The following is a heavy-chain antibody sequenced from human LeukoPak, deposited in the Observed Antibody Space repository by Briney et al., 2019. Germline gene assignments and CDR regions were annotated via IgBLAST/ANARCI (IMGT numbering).Heavy chain of an antibody. CDR1: GGSISSSSYY. CDR3: ARVKIAVAGTIGY. Sequence: SETLSLTCTVSGGSISSSSYYWGWIRQPPGKGLEWIGSIYYSGSTYYNPSLKSRVTISVDTSKNQFSLKLSSVTAADTAVYYCARVKIAVAGTIGYWGQGTLVTVSS. D-gene: IGHD6-19*01. V-gene: IGHV4-39*07. J-gene: IGHJ4*02. CDR2: IYYSGST.